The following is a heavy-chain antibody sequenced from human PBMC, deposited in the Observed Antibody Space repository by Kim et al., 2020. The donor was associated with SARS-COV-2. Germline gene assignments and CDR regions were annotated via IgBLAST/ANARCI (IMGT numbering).Heavy chain of an antibody. V-gene: IGHV4-31*03. CDR2: IYYSGST. CDR3: ARDYPTPRGYSGYDPTKYYSYYYGMDV. Sequence: SETLSLTCTVSGGSISSGGYYWSWIRQHPGKGLEWIWYIYYSGSTYYNPSLKSRVTISVDTSKNQFSLKLSSVTAADTAVYYCARDYPTPRGYSGYDPTKYYSYYYGMDVWGQGTTVTVSS. CDR1: GGSISSGGYY. J-gene: IGHJ6*02. D-gene: IGHD5-12*01.